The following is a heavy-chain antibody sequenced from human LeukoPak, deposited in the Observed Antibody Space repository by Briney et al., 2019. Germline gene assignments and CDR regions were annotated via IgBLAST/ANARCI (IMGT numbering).Heavy chain of an antibody. D-gene: IGHD1-1*01. CDR3: ARRGWNLYDY. Sequence: PSETLSLTCTVSGGSISSSSYYWGWIRQPPGKGLEWIGSIYYSGSTHYNPSLKSRVTISVDTSKNQFSLKLSSVTAADTAVYYCARRGWNLYDYWGQGTLVTVSS. J-gene: IGHJ4*02. V-gene: IGHV4-39*07. CDR1: GGSISSSSYY. CDR2: IYYSGST.